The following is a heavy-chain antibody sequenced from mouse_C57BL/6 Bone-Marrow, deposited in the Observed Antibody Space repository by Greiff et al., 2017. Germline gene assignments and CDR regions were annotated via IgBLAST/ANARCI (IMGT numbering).Heavy chain of an antibody. CDR1: GYTFTGYW. CDR3: ARGGGYGNGDY. D-gene: IGHD2-1*01. J-gene: IGHJ2*01. V-gene: IGHV1-9*01. Sequence: VQLQQSGAELMKPGASVKLSCTATGYTFTGYWIAWVKQRPGHGLEWIGKILPGSGSTNYNEKFKGKATFTADTSSTTAYMQLSSLTTEDSAIYCCARGGGYGNGDYWGQGTTLTVSS. CDR2: ILPGSGST.